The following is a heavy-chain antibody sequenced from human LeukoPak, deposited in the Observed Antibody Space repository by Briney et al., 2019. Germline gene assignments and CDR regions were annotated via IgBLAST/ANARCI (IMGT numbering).Heavy chain of an antibody. CDR2: ISSSSSYI. V-gene: IGHV3-21*01. CDR1: GFTLSSYS. D-gene: IGHD5-18*01. CDR3: ARESSPGYSYVYPLAY. J-gene: IGHJ4*02. Sequence: GGSLRLSCAPSGFTLSSYSMNWVRQAPGKGLEWVSSISSSSSYIYYADSVKGRFTISRDNAKNSLYLQMNSLSADDTAVYSCARESSPGYSYVYPLAYWGQGTLVTVSS.